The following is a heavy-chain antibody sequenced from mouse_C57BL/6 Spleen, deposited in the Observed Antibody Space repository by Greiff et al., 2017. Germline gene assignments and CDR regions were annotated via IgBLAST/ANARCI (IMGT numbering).Heavy chain of an antibody. CDR2: IDPENGDT. J-gene: IGHJ3*01. CDR1: GFNIKDDY. V-gene: IGHV14-4*01. Sequence: VQLQQSGAELVRPGASVKLSCTASGFNIKDDYMHWVKQRPEQGLEWIGWIDPENGDTEYASKFQGKATITADTSSNTAYLQLSSLTSEDTAVYYCTPYYYGSTAYWGQGTLVTVSA. CDR3: TPYYYGSTAY. D-gene: IGHD1-1*01.